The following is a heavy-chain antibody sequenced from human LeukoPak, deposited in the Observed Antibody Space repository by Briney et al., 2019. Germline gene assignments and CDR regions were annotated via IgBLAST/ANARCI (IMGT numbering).Heavy chain of an antibody. CDR2: ISGSGAST. J-gene: IGHJ3*02. CDR1: GFTFSSYV. CDR3: AGTYYYDKGAFDI. Sequence: GGSLRLSCAASGFTFSSYVMTWVRQAPGKGLEWVSTISGSGASTYYADSVKGRFTISRDNSKNTLYLQMNSLRAEDTAVYYCAGTYYYDKGAFDIWGQGTMVTVSS. D-gene: IGHD3-22*01. V-gene: IGHV3-23*01.